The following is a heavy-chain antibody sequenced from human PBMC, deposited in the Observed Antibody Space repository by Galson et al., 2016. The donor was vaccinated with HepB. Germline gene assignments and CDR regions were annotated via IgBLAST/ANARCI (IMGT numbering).Heavy chain of an antibody. CDR1: GFSITTNNYY. CDR3: ASLPNWGREDWYFDL. CDR2: VSHSWNT. V-gene: IGHV4-39*01. Sequence: SETLSLTCTVSGFSITTNNYYWGWIRQVPGRGLEWIATVSHSWNTFYNPSLKSRAAISVDTSRSQFSLTLSSVTATDTGVYYCASLPNWGREDWYFDLWGRGTLVTVS. D-gene: IGHD7-27*01. J-gene: IGHJ2*01.